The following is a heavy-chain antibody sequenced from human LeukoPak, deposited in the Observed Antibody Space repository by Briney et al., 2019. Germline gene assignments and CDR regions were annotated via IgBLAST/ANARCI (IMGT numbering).Heavy chain of an antibody. J-gene: IGHJ4*02. D-gene: IGHD3-10*01. CDR1: GYSISSGYY. V-gene: IGHV4-38-2*02. Sequence: SETLSLTCTVSGYSISSGYYWGWIRQPPGKGLEWIGSIYYSGSTNYNPSLKSRVTISVDTSKNQFSLKLSSVTAADTAVYYCARGGVGIPFGYWGQGTLVTVSS. CDR3: ARGGVGIPFGY. CDR2: IYYSGST.